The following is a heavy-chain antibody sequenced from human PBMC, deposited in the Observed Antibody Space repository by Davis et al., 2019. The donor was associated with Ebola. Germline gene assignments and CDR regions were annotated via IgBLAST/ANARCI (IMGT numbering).Heavy chain of an antibody. CDR2: ITPIFGTA. CDR1: VGTLSSFA. CDR3: ARGPYGGDYSYWYFDL. J-gene: IGHJ2*01. V-gene: IGHV1-69*13. D-gene: IGHD4-11*01. Sequence: SVTVSRQASVGTLSSFAISWVRQAPGQGLEGMGGITPIFGTANHAQKFQGRVTITADESKSTAYMELRGLRSEDTAVYYCARGPYGGDYSYWYFDLWGRGTLVTVSS.